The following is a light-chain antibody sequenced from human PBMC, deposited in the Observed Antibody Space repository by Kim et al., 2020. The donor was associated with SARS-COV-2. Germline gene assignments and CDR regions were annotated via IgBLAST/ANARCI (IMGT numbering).Light chain of an antibody. CDR2: RNH. J-gene: IGLJ3*02. Sequence: GQRVTISCSGSSSNIGTTYVYWYQQLPGTAPKLLLYRNHQRPSGVPDRFSGSKSGTSASLAISGLRSEDEAHYYCVAWDDSLSGRVFGGGTQLTVL. V-gene: IGLV1-47*01. CDR3: VAWDDSLSGRV. CDR1: SSNIGTTY.